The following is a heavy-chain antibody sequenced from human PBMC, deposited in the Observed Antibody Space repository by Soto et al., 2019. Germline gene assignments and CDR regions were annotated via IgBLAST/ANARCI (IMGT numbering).Heavy chain of an antibody. CDR3: AKCEDRRCRNWFDP. Sequence: GGSLRLSCAASGFTFSSYAMTWVRQAPGKGLEWVSTISGSGGSTYYADSVKGRFTISRDNSKNTLYLQMNSLRAEDTAVYYCAKCEDRRCRNWFDPWGQGTLVTVSS. V-gene: IGHV3-23*01. J-gene: IGHJ5*02. CDR1: GFTFSSYA. D-gene: IGHD4-17*01. CDR2: ISGSGGST.